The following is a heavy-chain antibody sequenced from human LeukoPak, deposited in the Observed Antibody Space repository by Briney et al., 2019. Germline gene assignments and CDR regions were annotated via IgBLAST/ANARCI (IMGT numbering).Heavy chain of an antibody. D-gene: IGHD4-17*01. J-gene: IGHJ4*02. Sequence: GTSLRLSCAATGCTFSSQGMHWVRQAPGKGLEWVAVVRYDGRDKYYADSVKGRFTISRDNSKNTLYLQMNSLRADDTALYYCANAGARGGYGFDDWGQGTLVTVSP. CDR3: ANAGARGGYGFDD. CDR1: GCTFSSQG. CDR2: VRYDGRDK. V-gene: IGHV3-33*08.